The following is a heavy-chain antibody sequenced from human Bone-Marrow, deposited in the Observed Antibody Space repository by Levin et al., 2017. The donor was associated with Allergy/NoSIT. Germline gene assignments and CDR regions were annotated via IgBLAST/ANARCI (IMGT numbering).Heavy chain of an antibody. V-gene: IGHV3-30-3*01. CDR2: ISPDGSNE. CDR1: GFSFSAYA. D-gene: IGHD6-13*01. J-gene: IGHJ4*02. Sequence: PGGSLRLSCAASGFSFSAYAMHWVRQAPGKGLQWVAIISPDGSNEFYADSVKGRFTISRDNSKNTLYLQMNSLSGEDTAFYYCAGAQSRSWHQFAYWGQGTLVTVYS. CDR3: AGAQSRSWHQFAY.